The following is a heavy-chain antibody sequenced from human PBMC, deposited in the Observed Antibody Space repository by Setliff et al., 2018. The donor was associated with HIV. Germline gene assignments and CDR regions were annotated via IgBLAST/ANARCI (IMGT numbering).Heavy chain of an antibody. CDR2: ISGSGGNT. CDR1: GFTFMNYA. V-gene: IGHV3-23*01. J-gene: IGHJ4*02. Sequence: GGSLRLSCAASGFTFMNYAMSWVRQAPGKGLAWVSTISGSGGNTYYADSVKGRFTKGTSKNQVVLTVTNMDPVDTATYYCAHSTTVNWYPPYQDYFDYWGQGTLVTVSS. D-gene: IGHD1-1*01. CDR3: AHSTTVNWYPPYQDYFDY.